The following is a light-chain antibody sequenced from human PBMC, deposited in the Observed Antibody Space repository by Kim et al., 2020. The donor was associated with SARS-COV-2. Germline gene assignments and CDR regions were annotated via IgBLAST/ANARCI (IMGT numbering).Light chain of an antibody. CDR1: CSDFSVYKS. CDR3: SAYAGSVKV. Sequence: PGRSVTITCTGICSDFSVYKSVAWYLRHPGEAPKLMIYEVYKRPSGVPDRFSGSRSGNTASLTVSGLQDEDEAEYYCSAYAGSVKVFGTGTKVTVL. V-gene: IGLV2-8*01. J-gene: IGLJ1*01. CDR2: EVY.